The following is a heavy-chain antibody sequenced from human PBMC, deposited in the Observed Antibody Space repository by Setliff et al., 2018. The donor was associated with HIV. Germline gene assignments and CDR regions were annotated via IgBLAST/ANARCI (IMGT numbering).Heavy chain of an antibody. CDR3: ARGWSEGTTVVQVEYFHH. CDR1: GGTFSSYA. D-gene: IGHD3-10*01. J-gene: IGHJ1*01. CDR2: IIPILGIA. V-gene: IGHV1-69*10. Sequence: SVKVSCKASGGTFSSYAIGWVRQAPGQGLEWMGGIIPILGIANYAQKFQGRVTITADKSTSTAYMELRNLRSDDTAVYYCARGWSEGTTVVQVEYFHHWGQGTLVTVSS.